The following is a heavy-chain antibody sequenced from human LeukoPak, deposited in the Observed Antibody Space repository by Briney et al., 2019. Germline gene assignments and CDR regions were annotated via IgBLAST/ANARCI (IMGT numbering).Heavy chain of an antibody. D-gene: IGHD2-2*02. CDR1: GGSFSGYY. J-gene: IGHJ5*02. CDR2: INHSGST. V-gene: IGHV4-34*01. CDR3: ARGVVVPAAIIRIDP. Sequence: SETLSLTCAVYGGSFSGYYWSWIRQPPGKGLEWIGEINHSGSTNYNPSLKSRVTISVDTSKNQFSLKLSSVTAADTAVYYCARGVVVPAAIIRIDPWGQGTLVTVSS.